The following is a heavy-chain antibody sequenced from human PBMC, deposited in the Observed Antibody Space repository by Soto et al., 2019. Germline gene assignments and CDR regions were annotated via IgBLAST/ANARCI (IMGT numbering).Heavy chain of an antibody. D-gene: IGHD3-10*01. Sequence: SETLSLTSPFSGGSSRSGDYYWSWIRQPPGKGLEWIGYIYYSGSTYYNPSLKSRVTISVDTSKNQFSLKLSSVTAADTAVYYCASTVLLWFGELLSFDYWGQGTLVTVSS. V-gene: IGHV4-30-4*01. J-gene: IGHJ4*02. CDR2: IYYSGST. CDR3: ASTVLLWFGELLSFDY. CDR1: GGSSRSGDYY.